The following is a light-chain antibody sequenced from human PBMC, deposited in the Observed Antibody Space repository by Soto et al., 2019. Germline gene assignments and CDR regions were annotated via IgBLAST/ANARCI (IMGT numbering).Light chain of an antibody. CDR3: SSFTGSSYV. V-gene: IGLV2-14*03. CDR2: DVT. J-gene: IGLJ1*01. Sequence: QAVVTQPASVSGSPGQSITISCTGTSSDVGNNNYVSWYQHNPGRAPKVMICDVTNRPSGVSNRFSGSKSGNTASLTISGLQAEDEADYYCSSFTGSSYVFGTGTKVTVL. CDR1: SSDVGNNNY.